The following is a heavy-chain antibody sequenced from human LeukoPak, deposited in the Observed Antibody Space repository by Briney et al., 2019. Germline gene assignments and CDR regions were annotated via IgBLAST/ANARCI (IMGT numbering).Heavy chain of an antibody. Sequence: PVRSLRLSCAASGFTFSSYGIHWVRRAPGKGLEWVAVISYDGSNKYYADSVKGRFTISRDNSRNTLYLQMNSLRAEDTAVYYCVIGEKYSSGWYDSVWGQGTLVTVSS. CDR2: ISYDGSNK. CDR1: GFTFSSYG. CDR3: VIGEKYSSGWYDSV. J-gene: IGHJ4*02. V-gene: IGHV3-30*03. D-gene: IGHD6-19*01.